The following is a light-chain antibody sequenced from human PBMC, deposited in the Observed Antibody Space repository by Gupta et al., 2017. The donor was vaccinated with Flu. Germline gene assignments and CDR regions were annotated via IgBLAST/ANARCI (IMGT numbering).Light chain of an antibody. CDR1: QRLVHSDGNTY. CDR3: MHDVRWPWT. V-gene: IGKV2-30*02. CDR2: KIS. J-gene: IGKJ1*01. Sequence: DVVMTQSPLFLPVTLGQPASISCRSSQRLVHSDGNTYLHWFQQRPGQSPRRLIYKISNRDSGVPDRFSGSGSGTEFTLKISRVEAEDVGIYYCMHDVRWPWTFDQGTKVEIK.